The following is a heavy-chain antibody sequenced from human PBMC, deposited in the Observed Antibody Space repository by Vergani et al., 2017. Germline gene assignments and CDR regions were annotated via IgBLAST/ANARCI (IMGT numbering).Heavy chain of an antibody. CDR3: AEHFRGWGIDY. V-gene: IGHV3-30*02. Sequence: VQLLESGGDLVQPGGSLRLSCATSGFTLSNYDMQWIRQGPGKGLEFVAFIQFDGSNQYYADSVKGRFTLSRDFSKNTLYLQMNSLRTDDTATYYCAEHFRGWGIDYWGQGTQVIVSS. CDR1: GFTLSNYD. CDR2: IQFDGSNQ. D-gene: IGHD3-16*01. J-gene: IGHJ4*02.